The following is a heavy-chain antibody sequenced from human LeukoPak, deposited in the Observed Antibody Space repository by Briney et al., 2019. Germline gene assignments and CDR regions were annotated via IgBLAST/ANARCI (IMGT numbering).Heavy chain of an antibody. J-gene: IGHJ4*02. D-gene: IGHD3-10*01. Sequence: GGSLRLSCAASGFTFSSYWMHWVRQAPGKGLVWVSRINSDGSSTSYADSVKGRFTISRDNAKNTLDLQMNSLRAEDTAVYYCARSYGSGSYPPYWGQGTLVTVSS. CDR2: INSDGSST. CDR3: ARSYGSGSYPPY. CDR1: GFTFSSYW. V-gene: IGHV3-74*01.